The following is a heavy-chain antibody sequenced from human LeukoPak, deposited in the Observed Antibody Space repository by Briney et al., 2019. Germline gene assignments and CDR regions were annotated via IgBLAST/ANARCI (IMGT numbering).Heavy chain of an antibody. CDR2: IYSGGIYNDGTT. Sequence: GSPRLSCAASGFTVSSNYMSWVRQAPGKGLEWVSVIYSGGIYNDGTTNYGDSVKGRFTISRDNSKNTLYIQMYSLRAEDPAVDYCARRELLGYSYGLRTFNIGGQGKRVPVSA. CDR1: GFTVSSNY. V-gene: IGHV3-66*04. D-gene: IGHD5-18*01. J-gene: IGHJ3*02. CDR3: ARRELLGYSYGLRTFNI.